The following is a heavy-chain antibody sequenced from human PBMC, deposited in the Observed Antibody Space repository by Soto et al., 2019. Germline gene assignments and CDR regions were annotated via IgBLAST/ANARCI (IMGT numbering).Heavy chain of an antibody. V-gene: IGHV3-11*06. CDR3: ARGGVKGTTSRGQVYN. CDR1: GFTFSDYY. CDR2: ISSSSDST. J-gene: IGHJ4*02. Sequence: QVQVVESGGGLVKPGGSLRLSCAASGFTFSDYYMSWIRQAPGKGLEWVSFISSSSDSTKYADSVKGRFTISRDNAKNSMYLQLNSLRAEDAAVYDCARGGVKGTTSRGQVYNWGQGTLVTVSS. D-gene: IGHD1-7*01.